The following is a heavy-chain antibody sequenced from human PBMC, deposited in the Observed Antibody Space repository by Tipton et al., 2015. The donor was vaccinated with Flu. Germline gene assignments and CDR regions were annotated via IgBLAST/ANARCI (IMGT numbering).Heavy chain of an antibody. J-gene: IGHJ4*02. CDR2: IYTSGST. Sequence: TLSLTCTVSHGSISTYYWSWIRQPSGKGLEWIGRIYTSGSTDYNPSLMSRVTMSVDTSKNQLSLKLGSVTAADTAVYYCARGVGRTFGGVLDSWGQGTLVTVSS. D-gene: IGHD3-16*01. CDR3: ARGVGRTFGGVLDS. V-gene: IGHV4-4*07. CDR1: HGSISTYY.